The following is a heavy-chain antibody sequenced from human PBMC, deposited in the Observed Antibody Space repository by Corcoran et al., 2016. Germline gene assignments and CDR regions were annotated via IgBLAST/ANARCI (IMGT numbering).Heavy chain of an antibody. V-gene: IGHV4-61*01. D-gene: IGHD3-22*01. CDR3: ARDLWTYYESSGYYRNDAFDI. CDR1: GGSVSSGSYY. J-gene: IGHJ3*02. CDR2: IYYSGST. Sequence: QVQLQESGPGLVKPSETLSLTCTVSGGSVSSGSYYWSWIRQPPGKGLEWIGYIYYSGSTNYNPSLKSRVTISVDTSKNQFSLKLSSVTAADTAVYYCARDLWTYYESSGYYRNDAFDIWGQGTMVTVSS.